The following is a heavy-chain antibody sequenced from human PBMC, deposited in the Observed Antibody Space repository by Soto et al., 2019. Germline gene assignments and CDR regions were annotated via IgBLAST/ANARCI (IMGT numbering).Heavy chain of an antibody. D-gene: IGHD1-26*01. CDR3: ARRPKRGSYSWCFDY. J-gene: IGHJ4*02. Sequence: QLQLQESGPGLVKPSETLSLTCTVSGGSITSNAYYWGWIRQPPGKGLEWLGYIYYSGSASYNPSLKSRVTVSGDKSKNQFSLKLSSVTAADTAVYYCARRPKRGSYSWCFDYWGQGTLVTVSS. CDR2: IYYSGSA. CDR1: GGSITSNAYY. V-gene: IGHV4-39*01.